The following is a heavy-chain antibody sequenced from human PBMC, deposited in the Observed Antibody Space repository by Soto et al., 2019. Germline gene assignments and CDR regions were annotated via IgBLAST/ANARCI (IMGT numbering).Heavy chain of an antibody. J-gene: IGHJ4*02. CDR2: IWYDGSNK. CDR3: ARDRSGYYLFDY. D-gene: IGHD3-22*01. CDR1: GFTFSSYG. V-gene: IGHV3-33*01. Sequence: PGGSLRLSCAASGFTFSSYGMHWVRQAPGKGLEWVAVIWYDGSNKYYADSVKGRFTISRDNSKNTLYLQMNSLRAEDTAVYYCARDRSGYYLFDYWGQGTLVTVSS.